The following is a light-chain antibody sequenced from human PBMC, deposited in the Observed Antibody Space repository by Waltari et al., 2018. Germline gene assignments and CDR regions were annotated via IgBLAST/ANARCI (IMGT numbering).Light chain of an antibody. V-gene: IGKV3-20*01. CDR2: GAS. CDR3: QQYGSSPKT. CDR1: QRVSSSY. Sequence: CRASQRVSSSYLAWYQQKPGQAPRLLIYGASSRATGIPDRFSGSGSGTDFTLTISRLEPEDFAVYYCQQYGSSPKTFGQGTKVEIK. J-gene: IGKJ1*01.